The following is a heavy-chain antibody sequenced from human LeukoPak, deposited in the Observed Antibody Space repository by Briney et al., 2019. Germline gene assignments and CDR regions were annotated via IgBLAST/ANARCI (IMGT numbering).Heavy chain of an antibody. J-gene: IGHJ4*02. D-gene: IGHD2-15*01. CDR1: GFTFSSYS. Sequence: GGSLRLSCAASGFTFSSYSMNWVRQAPGKGLEWVSSISSSSSYIYYADSVKGRFTISRDNTKNSLFLQMNSLRAEDTAVYYCAKASVAAPPIWGQGTLVTVSS. CDR3: AKASVAAPPI. CDR2: ISSSSSYI. V-gene: IGHV3-21*04.